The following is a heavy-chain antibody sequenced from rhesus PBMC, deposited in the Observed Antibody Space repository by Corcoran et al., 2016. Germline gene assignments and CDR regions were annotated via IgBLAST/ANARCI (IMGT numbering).Heavy chain of an antibody. CDR2: IYGSSGST. J-gene: IGHJ4*01. V-gene: IGHV4-127*01. D-gene: IGHD2-21*01. CDR3: ARGGSGTYFTDY. CDR1: GYSISSGYD. Sequence: QVQLQESGPGVVKPSETLSLTCAVSGYSISSGYDWSWIRQPPGKGLEWIGYIYGSSGSTNYNPSLKSRVTISGDTSKKQFSLNLSSGTAADTAVYYCARGGSGTYFTDYWGQGVLVTVSS.